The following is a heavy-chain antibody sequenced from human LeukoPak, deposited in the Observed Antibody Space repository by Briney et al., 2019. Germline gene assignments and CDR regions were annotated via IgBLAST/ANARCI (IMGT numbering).Heavy chain of an antibody. D-gene: IGHD1-26*01. CDR1: GDSFIKYV. Sequence: ASVKVSSEASGDSFIKYVISWVRQAPGEGGECMGWIIGYSGNTNYAPKLQGRVTMTKDPSTSTAYMELRSLTSADKATYYCARVGATYGDPLEYDYWGQGTLVTVSS. CDR2: IIGYSGNT. V-gene: IGHV1-18*01. CDR3: ARVGATYGDPLEYDY. J-gene: IGHJ4*02.